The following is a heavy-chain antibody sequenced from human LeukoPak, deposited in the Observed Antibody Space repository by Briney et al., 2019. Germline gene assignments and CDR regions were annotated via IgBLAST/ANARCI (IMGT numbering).Heavy chain of an antibody. CDR3: ARGIGVRGVIYYYYYMDV. CDR2: IYYSGST. J-gene: IGHJ6*03. D-gene: IGHD3-10*01. CDR1: GGSISSSSYY. V-gene: IGHV4-39*07. Sequence: NSSETLSLTCTVSGGSISSSSYYWGWIRQPPGKGLEWIGSIYYSGSTYYNPSLKSRVTMSVDTFKNQFSLKLSSVTAADTAVYYCARGIGVRGVIYYYYYMDVWGKGTTVTVSS.